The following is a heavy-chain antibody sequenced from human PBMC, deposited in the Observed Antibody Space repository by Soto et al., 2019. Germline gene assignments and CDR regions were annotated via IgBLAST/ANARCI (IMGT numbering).Heavy chain of an antibody. Sequence: PGGSLRLSCAASGVTFSSYAMSWVRQAPGKGLEWVSAISGGGGSTYCADSVKGRFTISRDNSKNTLYLQMNSLRAEDTAVYYGPTDFLCAVAGTYVNYWGQGNLFTVS. CDR2: ISGGGGST. V-gene: IGHV3-23*01. CDR3: PTDFLCAVAGTYVNY. J-gene: IGHJ4*02. D-gene: IGHD6-19*01. CDR1: GVTFSSYA.